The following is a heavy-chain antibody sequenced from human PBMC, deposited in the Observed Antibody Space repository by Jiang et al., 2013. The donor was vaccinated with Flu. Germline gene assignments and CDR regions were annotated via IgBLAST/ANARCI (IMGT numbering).Heavy chain of an antibody. J-gene: IGHJ4*02. Sequence: GPGLVKPSETLSLTCAVSGYSISSGYYWGWIRQPPGKGLEWIGSIYHSGSTYYNPSLKSRVTILVDTSRNQFSLKLSSVTAADTAVYYCARVWTQSIDYWGQGTLGHRLL. D-gene: IGHD2-8*01. CDR1: GYSISSGYY. CDR3: ARVWTQSIDY. CDR2: IYHSGST. V-gene: IGHV4-38-2*01.